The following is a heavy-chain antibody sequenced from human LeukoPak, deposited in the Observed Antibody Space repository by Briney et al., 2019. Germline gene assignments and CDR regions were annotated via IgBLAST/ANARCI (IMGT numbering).Heavy chain of an antibody. CDR1: GFTFSNYE. CDR2: ISSSGNTI. J-gene: IGHJ5*02. V-gene: IGHV3-48*03. CDR3: ARDWQWLVRNWFDP. D-gene: IGHD6-19*01. Sequence: GGSLRLSCAASGFTFSNYEMNWVRQAPGKGLEWISYISSSGNTIYYADSVKGRFTISRDNAKNSLYLQMNSLRAEDTAVYYCARDWQWLVRNWFDPWGQGTLVTVSS.